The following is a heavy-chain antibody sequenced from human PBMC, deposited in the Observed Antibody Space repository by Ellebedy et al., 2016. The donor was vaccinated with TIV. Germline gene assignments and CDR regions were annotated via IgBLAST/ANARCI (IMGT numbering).Heavy chain of an antibody. V-gene: IGHV4-34*01. CDR3: ARSWFGELLDYYYGMDV. D-gene: IGHD3-10*01. CDR2: INHSGST. J-gene: IGHJ6*02. CDR1: GGSFSGYY. Sequence: SETLSLTCAVYGGSFSGYYWSWIRQPPGKGLEWIGEINHSGSTNYNPSLKSRVTVSVDTSKNQFSLKLSSVTAADTAVYYCARSWFGELLDYYYGMDVWGQGTTVTVSS.